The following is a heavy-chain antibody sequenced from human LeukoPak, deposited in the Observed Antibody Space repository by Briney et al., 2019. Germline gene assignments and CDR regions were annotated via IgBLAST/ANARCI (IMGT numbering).Heavy chain of an antibody. CDR1: GYTFTSYG. CDR3: ARPLGLGELSLYPLHY. J-gene: IGHJ4*02. Sequence: GASVKVSCKASGYTFTSYGISWVRQAPGQGLEWMGWISAYNGNTNFAQKLQGRVTMTTDTSTSTAYMELRSLRSDDTAVYYCARPLGLGELSLYPLHYWGQGTLVTVSS. CDR2: ISAYNGNT. V-gene: IGHV1-18*01. D-gene: IGHD3-16*02.